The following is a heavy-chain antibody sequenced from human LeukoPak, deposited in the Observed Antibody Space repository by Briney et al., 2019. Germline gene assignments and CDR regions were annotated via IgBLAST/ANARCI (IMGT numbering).Heavy chain of an antibody. CDR2: INHSGST. V-gene: IGHV4-34*01. CDR3: AREGYSSSWYHPHSEYFQH. D-gene: IGHD6-13*01. Sequence: KPSETLSLTCAVYGGSFSGYYWSWIRQPPGKGLEWIGEINHSGSTNYNPSLKSRVTISVDTSKNQFSLKLSSVTAADTAVYYCAREGYSSSWYHPHSEYFQHWGQGTLVTVSS. J-gene: IGHJ1*01. CDR1: GGSFSGYY.